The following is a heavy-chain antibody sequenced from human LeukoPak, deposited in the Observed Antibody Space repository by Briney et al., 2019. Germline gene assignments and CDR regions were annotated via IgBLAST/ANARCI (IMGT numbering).Heavy chain of an antibody. V-gene: IGHV3-21*01. D-gene: IGHD2-21*02. Sequence: SGGSLRLSCAASGFTFSSYSMNWVRQAPGKGLEWVSSISSSSSYIYYADSVKGRFTISRDNAKNSLYQQMNSLRAEDTAVYYCAKSFVVVTATHWGQGTLVTVSS. CDR2: ISSSSSYI. CDR3: AKSFVVVTATH. CDR1: GFTFSSYS. J-gene: IGHJ4*02.